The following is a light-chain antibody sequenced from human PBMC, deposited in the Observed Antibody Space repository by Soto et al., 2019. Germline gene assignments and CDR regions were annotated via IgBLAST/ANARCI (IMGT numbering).Light chain of an antibody. CDR2: EVS. V-gene: IGLV2-14*01. CDR3: SSFSATTTTTVV. Sequence: QSALTQPASVSGSPGQSITISCTGTSSDVGAYKYVSWYQQHPGKAPKLIIYEVSNRPSGVPNRFSASKSGNTASLTISGLQTEDEADYFCSSFSATTTTTVVFGGGIKLTVL. CDR1: SSDVGAYKY. J-gene: IGLJ2*01.